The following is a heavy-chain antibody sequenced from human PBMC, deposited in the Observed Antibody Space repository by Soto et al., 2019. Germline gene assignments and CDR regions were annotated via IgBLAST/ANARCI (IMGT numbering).Heavy chain of an antibody. D-gene: IGHD3-3*01. V-gene: IGHV1-69*01. CDR1: GGTFSSYA. CDR2: IIPIFGTA. CDR3: ARSGFGVVTRYGMDV. Sequence: QVQLVQSGPEVKKPGSSVKVSCMASGGTFSSYAISWVRQAPGQGLEWMGGIIPIFGTANYAQKFQGRVTITADESTSTAYMELSSLRSEDTAVYYCARSGFGVVTRYGMDVWGQGTTVTVSS. J-gene: IGHJ6*02.